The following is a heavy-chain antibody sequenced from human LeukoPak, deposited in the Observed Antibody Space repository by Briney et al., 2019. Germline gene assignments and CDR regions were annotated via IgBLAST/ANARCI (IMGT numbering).Heavy chain of an antibody. Sequence: GGSLRLSCAASGFTFSSYAMHWVRQAPGKGLEWAAVISYDGSKKYYADSVKGRFTISRDNSKNTLDLQMNSLRAEDTAVYYCARAPSYDFWSGYTHFDYWGQGTLVTVSS. D-gene: IGHD3-3*01. CDR3: ARAPSYDFWSGYTHFDY. J-gene: IGHJ4*02. CDR1: GFTFSSYA. V-gene: IGHV3-30-3*01. CDR2: ISYDGSKK.